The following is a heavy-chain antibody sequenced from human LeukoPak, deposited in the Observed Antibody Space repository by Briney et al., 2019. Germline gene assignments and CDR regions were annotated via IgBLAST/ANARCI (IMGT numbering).Heavy chain of an antibody. CDR3: ARDGGGSSWYAGGEHFDY. CDR2: ISYDGSNK. Sequence: GGSLRLSCAASGFTFSSYAMHWVRQAPGKGLEWVAVISYDGSNKYYADSMKGRFTISRDNSKNTLYLQMNSLRAEDTAVYYCARDGGGSSWYAGGEHFDYWGQGTLVTVSS. J-gene: IGHJ4*02. V-gene: IGHV3-30-3*01. CDR1: GFTFSSYA. D-gene: IGHD6-13*01.